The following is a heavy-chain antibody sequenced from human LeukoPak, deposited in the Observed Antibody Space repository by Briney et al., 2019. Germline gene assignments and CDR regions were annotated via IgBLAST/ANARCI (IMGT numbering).Heavy chain of an antibody. J-gene: IGHJ4*02. D-gene: IGHD6-13*01. CDR2: INPNSGGT. CDR1: GYTFTGYY. CDR3: AREVAAAGTEYYFDY. V-gene: IGHV1-2*04. Sequence: ASVKVSCKASGYTFTGYYMHWVRQAPGQGLEWMGWINPNSGGTNYAQKFQGWVTMTMDTSISTAYMELSRLRSDDTAVYYCAREVAAAGTEYYFDYWGQGTLVTVSS.